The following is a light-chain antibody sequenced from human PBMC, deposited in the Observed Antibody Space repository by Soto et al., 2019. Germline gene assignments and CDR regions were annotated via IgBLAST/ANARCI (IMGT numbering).Light chain of an antibody. CDR3: QQYGSSSWT. Sequence: EIVLTQSPGTLSLSPGERATLSCRASHSVSSSLAWYQQKPGQAPRLLIYGASTRATGIPARFSGSGSGTDFTLTISRLEPEDFAVYYCQQYGSSSWTFGQGTKVDIK. CDR2: GAS. V-gene: IGKV3-20*01. J-gene: IGKJ1*01. CDR1: HSVSSS.